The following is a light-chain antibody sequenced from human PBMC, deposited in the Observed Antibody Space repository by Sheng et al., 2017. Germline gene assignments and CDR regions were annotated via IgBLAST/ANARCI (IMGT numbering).Light chain of an antibody. CDR3: QHSYTTPRT. V-gene: IGKV1-39*01. CDR2: AAS. CDR1: QSIGRY. J-gene: IGKJ1*01. Sequence: DIQMTQSPSSLSASVGDRVTITCRASQSIGRYLHWYQQKPGKAPNLVIYAASSLQSGVPSRFSGSGSGTDFTLTISSLQPEDFATYYCQHSYTTPRTFGPGPRW.